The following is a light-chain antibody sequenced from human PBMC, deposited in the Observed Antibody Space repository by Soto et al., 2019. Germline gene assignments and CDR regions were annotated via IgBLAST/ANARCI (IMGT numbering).Light chain of an antibody. Sequence: ILLSQPPYSLAVSLGEGATINVRSSQSRLYTSHNKNYLSRFQHKPRQTPTLLLYWASTRESGVPDRFSGSGSATDFTPPTSSLQPEDVAVSYCQQYYSNPQLTFGGGTKVDIK. CDR3: QQYYSNPQLT. CDR1: QSRLYTSHNKNY. V-gene: IGKV4-1*01. CDR2: WAS. J-gene: IGKJ4*01.